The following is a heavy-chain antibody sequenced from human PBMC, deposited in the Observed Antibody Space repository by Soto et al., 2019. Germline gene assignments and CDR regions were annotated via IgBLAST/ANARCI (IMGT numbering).Heavy chain of an antibody. CDR3: ARESKDIVVVPAARYYYYYGMDV. D-gene: IGHD2-2*01. V-gene: IGHV1-2*04. J-gene: IGHJ6*02. CDR1: GYSFTDYY. Sequence: ASVQVSCKGSGYSFTDYYMHWVRQAPGQGLEWMGWINPNSGGTNYAQKFQGWVTMTRDTSISTAYMELSRLRSDDTAVYYCARESKDIVVVPAARYYYYYGMDVWGQGTTVTVSS. CDR2: INPNSGGT.